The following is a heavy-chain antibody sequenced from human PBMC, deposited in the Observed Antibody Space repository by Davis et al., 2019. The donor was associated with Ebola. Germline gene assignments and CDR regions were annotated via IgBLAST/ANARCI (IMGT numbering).Heavy chain of an antibody. V-gene: IGHV3-21*04. CDR2: ISSSSSYI. Sequence: GESLKISCAASGFTFSSYSMNWVRQAPGKGLEWVSSISSSSSYIYYADSVKGRFTISRDNAKNSLYLQMNSLRAEDTAVYYCARVKGYYYDSSGYYPFDYWGQGTLVTVSS. CDR1: GFTFSSYS. D-gene: IGHD3-22*01. J-gene: IGHJ4*02. CDR3: ARVKGYYYDSSGYYPFDY.